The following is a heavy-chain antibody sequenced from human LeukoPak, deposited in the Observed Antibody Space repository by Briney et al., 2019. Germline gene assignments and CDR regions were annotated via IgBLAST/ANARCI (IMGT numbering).Heavy chain of an antibody. CDR3: ARQGEFTYCSGGSCHTTQFDY. J-gene: IGHJ4*02. CDR1: GYSFTSYW. D-gene: IGHD2-15*01. CDR2: IYPGDSDT. V-gene: IGHV5-51*01. Sequence: AGESLKISCKGSGYSFTSYWIGWVRQMPGKGLEWMGIIYPGDSDTRYSPSFQGQVTISADKSISTAYLQWSSLKASDTAMYYCARQGEFTYCSGGSCHTTQFDYWGQGTLVTVSS.